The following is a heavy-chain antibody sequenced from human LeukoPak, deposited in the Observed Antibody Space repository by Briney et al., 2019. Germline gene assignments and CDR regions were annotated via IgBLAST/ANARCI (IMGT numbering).Heavy chain of an antibody. D-gene: IGHD3-10*01. Sequence: GGSLKLSCAASGFTFSSYSMNWVRQAPGKGLEWVSYISSSSTIYYADSVKGRFTISRDNAKNSLYLQMNSLRDEDTAVYYCARDRGSHWDFDYWGQGTLVTVSS. CDR3: ARDRGSHWDFDY. CDR2: ISSSSTI. V-gene: IGHV3-48*02. J-gene: IGHJ4*02. CDR1: GFTFSSYS.